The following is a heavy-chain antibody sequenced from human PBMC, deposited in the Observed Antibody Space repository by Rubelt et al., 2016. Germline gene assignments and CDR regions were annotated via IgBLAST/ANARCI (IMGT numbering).Heavy chain of an antibody. D-gene: IGHD5-24*01. J-gene: IGHJ3*02. CDR1: KFTVSLEY. V-gene: IGHV3-66*02. Sequence: GGSLKLSCDSSKFTVSLEYMNWVRQAPGKGLEWVSIMYRDGRTFYAASGGGRFTISRDNSKNTLYLQMDYLRPEDTAVYFCAKSTILAFDIWGQGTMVIVSS. CDR2: MYRDGRT. CDR3: AKSTILAFDI.